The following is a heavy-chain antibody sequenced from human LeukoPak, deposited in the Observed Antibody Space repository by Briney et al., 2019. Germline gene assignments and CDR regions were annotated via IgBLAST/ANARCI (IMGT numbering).Heavy chain of an antibody. CDR2: IYYSGST. Sequence: SETLSLTCTVSGGSISSNSYYWGWLRQSPGKGLEWIGSIYYSGSTYYKPSLKSRLTISVDTSKNQFSLKLSSVTAADTAVYYCARLNIITMVRGVSSAFDIWGQGTMVAVSS. D-gene: IGHD3-10*01. V-gene: IGHV4-39*01. CDR1: GGSISSNSYY. J-gene: IGHJ3*02. CDR3: ARLNIITMVRGVSSAFDI.